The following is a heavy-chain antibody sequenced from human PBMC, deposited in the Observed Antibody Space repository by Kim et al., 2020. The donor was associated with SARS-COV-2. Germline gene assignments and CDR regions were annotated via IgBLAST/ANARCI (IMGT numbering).Heavy chain of an antibody. V-gene: IGHV4-39*01. CDR3: ARHATMIVVVITPYFDY. J-gene: IGHJ4*02. Sequence: LKSRVTISVDTSKNQFSLKLGYVTAADTAVYYCARHATMIVVVITPYFDYWGQGTLVTVSS. D-gene: IGHD3-22*01.